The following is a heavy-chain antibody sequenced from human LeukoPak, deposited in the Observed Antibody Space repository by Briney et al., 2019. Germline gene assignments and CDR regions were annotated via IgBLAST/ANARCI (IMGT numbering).Heavy chain of an antibody. CDR1: GFTFSSYA. J-gene: IGHJ6*03. CDR3: ARVVSTSFFGSHYYYYMDV. CDR2: ISSSGSTI. D-gene: IGHD3-3*02. V-gene: IGHV3-11*01. Sequence: GGSLRLSCAASGFTFSSYAMSWIRQAPGKGLEWVSYISSSGSTIYYADSVKGRFTISRDNAKNSLYLQMNSLRAEDTAVYYCARVVSTSFFGSHYYYYMDVWGKGTTVTVSS.